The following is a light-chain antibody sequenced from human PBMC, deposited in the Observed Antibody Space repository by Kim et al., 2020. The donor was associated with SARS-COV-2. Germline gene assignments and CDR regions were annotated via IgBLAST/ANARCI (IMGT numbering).Light chain of an antibody. J-gene: IGKJ2*01. V-gene: IGKV3-11*01. CDR2: DAS. Sequence: LTPGERAPLPCRASKRVSSYLAWYQQKPSEAPRLLIYDASHRATGIPARFSGSGSGTEFTPTIRSLEPEDFAVYYCQQRNTWPPYTFGQGTKLEI. CDR1: KRVSSY. CDR3: QQRNTWPPYT.